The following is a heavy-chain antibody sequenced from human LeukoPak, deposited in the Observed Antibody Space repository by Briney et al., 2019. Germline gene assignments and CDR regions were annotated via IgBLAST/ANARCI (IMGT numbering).Heavy chain of an antibody. D-gene: IGHD3-3*01. Sequence: GGSLTLSCVASGFTFSNAWMSWVRQDPGKGLEWVGRIKSKTDGGTTDYAAPVKGRFTISRDDSKNTLYLQMNSLKTEDTAVYYCTTARNQLLLRFLEWLDDYFDYWGQGTLVTVSS. J-gene: IGHJ4*02. CDR2: IKSKTDGGTT. CDR1: GFTFSNAW. CDR3: TTARNQLLLRFLEWLDDYFDY. V-gene: IGHV3-15*01.